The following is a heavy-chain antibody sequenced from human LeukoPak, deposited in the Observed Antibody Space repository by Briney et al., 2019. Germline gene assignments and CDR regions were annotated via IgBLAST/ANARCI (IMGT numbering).Heavy chain of an antibody. J-gene: IGHJ4*02. Sequence: SETLSLTCTVSGGSISSYYWNWIRQPPGKELEWIGFIYTGGSTNYNPSLKSRVTISVDTSKNQFSLKLSSVTAADTAVYYCARGGGYNSLDYWGQGTLVTVSS. CDR1: GGSISSYY. CDR3: ARGGGYNSLDY. V-gene: IGHV4-4*09. CDR2: IYTGGST. D-gene: IGHD5-24*01.